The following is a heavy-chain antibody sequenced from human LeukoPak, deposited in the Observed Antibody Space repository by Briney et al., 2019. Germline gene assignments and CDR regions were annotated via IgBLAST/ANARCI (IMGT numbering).Heavy chain of an antibody. Sequence: GGSLRLSCAASGFTFSGYAMYWVRQAPGKGLEYVSLISSNGRSTYYAEAVKGRFAVSRGNSKNTLHLQMGSLRVEDMGVYYCARERCGGDCYSDSWGQGTLVTVSS. CDR1: GFTFSGYA. D-gene: IGHD2-21*02. CDR2: ISSNGRST. V-gene: IGHV3-64*02. CDR3: ARERCGGDCYSDS. J-gene: IGHJ4*02.